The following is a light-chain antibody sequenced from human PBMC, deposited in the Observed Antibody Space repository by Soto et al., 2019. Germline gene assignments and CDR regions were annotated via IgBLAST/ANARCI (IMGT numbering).Light chain of an antibody. J-gene: IGLJ1*01. CDR2: AVS. V-gene: IGLV2-14*01. CDR1: ASDVGGYNY. Sequence: ALTQPASVSGSPGQSITISCTGTASDVGGYNYVSWYQQHPGKAPKLMIHAVSNRPSGISSRFSGSKSGNTASLTISGLQSEDEADYFCCSYTSRTTYVFGTGTKVTVL. CDR3: CSYTSRTTYV.